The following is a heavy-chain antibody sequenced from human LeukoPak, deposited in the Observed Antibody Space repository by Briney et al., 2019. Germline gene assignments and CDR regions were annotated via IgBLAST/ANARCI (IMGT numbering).Heavy chain of an antibody. J-gene: IGHJ6*02. CDR2: IWYDGSTK. CDR3: ARIGCSGGSCRGYYFYGMDV. V-gene: IGHV3-33*01. Sequence: GRSLRLSCAGSGFTSSSYGMHWVRQAPGKGLEWVAVIWYDGSTKYYAESVKGRFTISRDNSKNTLYLQMNSLRADDTAVYYCARIGCSGGSCRGYYFYGMDVWGQGTTVTVPS. CDR1: GFTSSSYG. D-gene: IGHD2-15*01.